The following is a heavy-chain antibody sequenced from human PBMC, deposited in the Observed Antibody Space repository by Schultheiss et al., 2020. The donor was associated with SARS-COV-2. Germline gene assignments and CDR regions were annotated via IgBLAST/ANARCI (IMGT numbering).Heavy chain of an antibody. CDR1: GGSISSGDYY. V-gene: IGHV4-39*07. J-gene: IGHJ5*02. Sequence: SETLSLTCTVSGGSISSGDYYWSWIRQPPGKGLEWIGSMSYSGSTYYNPSLKSRVTISVDKSKNQFSLKLSSVTAADTAVYYCARGVSPRWFDPWGQGTLVTVSS. CDR3: ARGVSPRWFDP. CDR2: MSYSGST.